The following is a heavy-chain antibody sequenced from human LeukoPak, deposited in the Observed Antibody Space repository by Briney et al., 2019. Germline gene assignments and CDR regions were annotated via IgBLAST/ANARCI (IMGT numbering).Heavy chain of an antibody. CDR3: VKVDT. CDR1: GFSFSY. J-gene: IGHJ4*02. D-gene: IGHD5-18*01. Sequence: GGSLRLSCAASGFSFSYMNWVRQAPGKGLDWVAFIRNDGNKKNYAESVKGRFTIPRDNSKNTLYLQMDSLSAEDTAVYYCVKVDTWGQGTLVTVSS. CDR2: IRNDGNKK. V-gene: IGHV3-30*02.